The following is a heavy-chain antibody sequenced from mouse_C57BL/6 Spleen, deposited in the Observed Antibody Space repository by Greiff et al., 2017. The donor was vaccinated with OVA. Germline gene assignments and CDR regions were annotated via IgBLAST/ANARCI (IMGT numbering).Heavy chain of an antibody. CDR3: ARDYGSSYWYFDV. D-gene: IGHD1-1*01. V-gene: IGHV1-82*01. CDR1: GYAFSSSW. Sequence: SGPELVKPGASVKISCKASGYAFSSSWMNWVKQRPGKGLEWIGRIYPGDGDTNYNGKFKGKATLTADKSSSTAYMHLSSLTSEDSAVYFCARDYGSSYWYFDVWGTGTTVTVSS. J-gene: IGHJ1*03. CDR2: IYPGDGDT.